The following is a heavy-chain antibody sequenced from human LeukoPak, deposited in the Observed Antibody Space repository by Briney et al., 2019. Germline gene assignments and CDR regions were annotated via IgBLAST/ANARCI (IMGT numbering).Heavy chain of an antibody. J-gene: IGHJ6*02. D-gene: IGHD3-22*01. CDR3: AREFRDCYDSSGYHNYYYYGMDV. CDR1: GYTFTSYG. Sequence: ASVKVSCKASGYTFTSYGISWVRQAPGQGLEWMGWISAYNGNTNYAQKLQGRVTMTTDTSTSTAYMELRSLRSDDTAVYYCAREFRDCYDSSGYHNYYYYGMDVWGQGTTVTVSS. CDR2: ISAYNGNT. V-gene: IGHV1-18*01.